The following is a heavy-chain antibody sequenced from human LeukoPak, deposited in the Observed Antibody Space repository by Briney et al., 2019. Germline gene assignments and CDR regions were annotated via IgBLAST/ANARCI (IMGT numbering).Heavy chain of an antibody. D-gene: IGHD2-15*01. CDR1: GGTFSSYA. CDR2: IIPIFGTA. V-gene: IGHV1-69*05. CDR3: GRGPKAGGPHHDMDV. Sequence: SVKVSCKASGGTFSSYAISWVRQAPGQGLEWMGGIIPIFGTANYAQKFQGRATMTTDTSTSTAYMELRSLSSDDTAVYYCGRGPKAGGPHHDMDVWGRGTTVTVSS. J-gene: IGHJ6*02.